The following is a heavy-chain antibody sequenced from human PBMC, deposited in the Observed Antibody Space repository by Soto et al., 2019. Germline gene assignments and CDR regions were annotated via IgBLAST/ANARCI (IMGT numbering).Heavy chain of an antibody. V-gene: IGHV1-18*01. J-gene: IGHJ4*02. D-gene: IGHD3-22*01. CDR1: GYTFTSYG. CDR3: AIAVRYYDDSSGYYSY. CDR2: ISAYNGNT. Sequence: ASVKVSCKASGYTFTSYGISWVRQAPGQGLEWMGWISAYNGNTNYARKLQGRVTMTTDTSTSTAYMELRSLRSDDTAVYYCAIAVRYYDDSSGYYSYWGQRTLVTVSA.